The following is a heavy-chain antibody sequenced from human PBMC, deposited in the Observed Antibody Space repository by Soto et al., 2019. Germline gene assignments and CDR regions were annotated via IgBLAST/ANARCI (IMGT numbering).Heavy chain of an antibody. J-gene: IGHJ5*02. CDR1: GFTFSTYG. D-gene: IGHD6-25*01. Sequence: QVQLVESGGGVVQPGRSLRLSCEASGFTFSTYGMHWVRQAPGKGLEWVAIISYDENTKYYADSLQGRFTISRDNSKNTLYLDINNVTPEDTAVYYCAKEVLAAGQGWFDPWGQGTLVTVSS. V-gene: IGHV3-30*18. CDR3: AKEVLAAGQGWFDP. CDR2: ISYDENTK.